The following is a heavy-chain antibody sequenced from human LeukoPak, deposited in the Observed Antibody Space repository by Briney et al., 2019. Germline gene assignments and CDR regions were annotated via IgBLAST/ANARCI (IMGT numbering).Heavy chain of an antibody. CDR2: IYYSGST. CDR1: GGSISSYY. V-gene: IGHV4-59*01. J-gene: IGHJ6*02. D-gene: IGHD1-26*01. CDR3: ARAATNRYYYYYGMDV. Sequence: SETLSLTCTVSGGSISSYYWSWIRQPPGKGLEWIGYIYYSGSTNYNPSLKSRVTISVDTSKNQFSLKLSSVTAADTAVYYCARAATNRYYYYYGMDVLGQGTTVTVSS.